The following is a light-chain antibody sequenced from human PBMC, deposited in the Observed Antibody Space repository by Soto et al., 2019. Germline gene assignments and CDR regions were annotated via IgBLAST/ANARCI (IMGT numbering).Light chain of an antibody. J-gene: IGKJ4*01. CDR1: QSVNSN. CDR3: QQYSNWPLT. V-gene: IGKV3-15*01. Sequence: EIVMTQSPATLSVSPGERATLSCRASQSVNSNLAWYQQKPGQAPRLLIYGASTRATGVPARFSGSGSGTEFSLTVSSLESEDFAVYYCQQYSNWPLTFGGGTKVELK. CDR2: GAS.